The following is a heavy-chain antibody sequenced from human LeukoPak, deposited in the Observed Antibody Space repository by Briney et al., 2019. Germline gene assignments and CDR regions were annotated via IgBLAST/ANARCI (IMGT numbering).Heavy chain of an antibody. V-gene: IGHV4-30-2*01. D-gene: IGHD1-26*01. CDR1: GDSISSGGYY. CDR3: ARDLIVGATTQAFDI. J-gene: IGHJ3*02. Sequence: SQTLSLTCTVSGDSISSGGYYWSWIRQPPGKGLEWIGYIYHSGSTYYNPSLKSRVTISVDRSKNQFSLKLSSVTAADTAVYYCARDLIVGATTQAFDIWGQGTMVTVSS. CDR2: IYHSGST.